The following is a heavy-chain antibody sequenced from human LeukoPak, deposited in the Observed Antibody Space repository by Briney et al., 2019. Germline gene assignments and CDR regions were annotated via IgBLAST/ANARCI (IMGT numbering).Heavy chain of an antibody. CDR2: ISAYNGNT. D-gene: IGHD3-10*01. Sequence: ASVKVSCKASGYTFTSYGISWVRQAPGQGLEWMGWISAYNGNTNYAQKLRGRVTMTTDTSTSTAYMELRSLRSDDTAVYYCARRVLGADPVGKDYWGQGTLVTVSS. CDR1: GYTFTSYG. V-gene: IGHV1-18*01. CDR3: ARRVLGADPVGKDY. J-gene: IGHJ4*02.